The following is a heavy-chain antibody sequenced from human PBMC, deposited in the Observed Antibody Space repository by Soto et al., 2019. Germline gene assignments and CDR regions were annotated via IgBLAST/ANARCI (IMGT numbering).Heavy chain of an antibody. CDR3: ATSHYYSTGNVDAFEI. CDR2: IRWITGTI. Sequence: EVQLVESGGGLVQPGRSLRLSCAASGFTFDDYAMHWVRQAPGKGLEWVSGIRWITGTIDYTDSVQGRFTISRDSAKNCLYLQINSLRPEHTALNYCATSHYYSTGNVDAFEIWGQGTMVPVSS. CDR1: GFTFDDYA. J-gene: IGHJ3*02. V-gene: IGHV3-9*01. D-gene: IGHD3-22*01.